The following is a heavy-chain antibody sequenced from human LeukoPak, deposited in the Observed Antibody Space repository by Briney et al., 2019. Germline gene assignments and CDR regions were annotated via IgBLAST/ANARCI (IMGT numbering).Heavy chain of an antibody. V-gene: IGHV4-59*01. CDR1: GGSISSDY. CDR2: IYYSGST. J-gene: IGHJ4*02. D-gene: IGHD6-19*01. CDR3: ARGGSGWRNSLFDY. Sequence: SETLSLTCTVSGGSISSDYWSWIRQPPGKGLEWIGYIYYSGSTNYNPSLKSRVTISVDTSKNQFSLKLSSVTAADTAVYYCARGGSGWRNSLFDYWGQGTLVTVSS.